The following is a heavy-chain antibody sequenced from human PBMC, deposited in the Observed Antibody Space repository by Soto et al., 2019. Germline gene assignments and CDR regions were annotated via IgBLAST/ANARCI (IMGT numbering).Heavy chain of an antibody. V-gene: IGHV4-31*02. D-gene: IGHD5-12*01. Sequence: GLEWIWYIYYSGSSYYNPSLKSRVTISVDTSKNQFSLKLSSVTAADTAVYYCARGHRGYSGYDYGWFDPWGQGTLVTVSS. CDR2: IYYSGSS. CDR3: ARGHRGYSGYDYGWFDP. J-gene: IGHJ5*02.